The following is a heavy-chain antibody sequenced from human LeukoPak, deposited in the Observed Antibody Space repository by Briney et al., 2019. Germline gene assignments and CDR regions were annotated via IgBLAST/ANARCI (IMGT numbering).Heavy chain of an antibody. J-gene: IGHJ6*01. D-gene: IGHD3-10*02. Sequence: GGSLRLSCAASGFTFSSYAMSWVRQAPGKGLEWVAVISYDGSNKYYGDSVKGRFTIFRDNSKKTLFLQMNSLRAEDTAAYRCARDFSPYVGSYYGMDVWGQGTAVTVSS. CDR3: ARDFSPYVGSYYGMDV. CDR1: GFTFSSYA. V-gene: IGHV3-30-3*01. CDR2: ISYDGSNK.